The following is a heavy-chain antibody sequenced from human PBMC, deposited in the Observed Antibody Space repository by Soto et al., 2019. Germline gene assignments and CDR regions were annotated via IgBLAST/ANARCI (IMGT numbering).Heavy chain of an antibody. CDR2: IYPGDSDT. J-gene: IGHJ5*02. CDR3: ARAVRVRYDSSGRWFDP. CDR1: GYSFTSYW. D-gene: IGHD3-22*01. V-gene: IGHV5-51*01. Sequence: PGESLKISCKGSGYSFTSYWIGWVRQMPGKGLEWMGIIYPGDSDTRYGPSFQGQVTISADKSISTAYLQWSSLKASDTAMYYCARAVRVRYDSSGRWFDPWGQGTLVTVSS.